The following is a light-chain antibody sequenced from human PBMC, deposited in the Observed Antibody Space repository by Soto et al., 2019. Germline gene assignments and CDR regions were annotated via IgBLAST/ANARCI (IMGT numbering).Light chain of an antibody. Sequence: EIVMTQSPATLSVSPGERATLSCRASQSVSSNLAWYQQKPGQAPRLLIYRASTSATGIPPRFSGSGSGTEFSLTSSGMQSEDFGLYYCQQYGNYPTFGQGTKLKIK. CDR3: QQYGNYPT. J-gene: IGKJ1*01. V-gene: IGKV3-15*01. CDR2: RAS. CDR1: QSVSSN.